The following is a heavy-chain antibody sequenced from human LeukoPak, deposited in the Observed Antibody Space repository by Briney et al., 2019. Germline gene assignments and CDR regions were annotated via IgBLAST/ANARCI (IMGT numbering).Heavy chain of an antibody. CDR2: IKQDGSEK. CDR1: GFTFSSYA. D-gene: IGHD5-24*01. CDR3: AREVAMATTDVLDY. J-gene: IGHJ4*02. Sequence: PGGSLRLSCVVSGFTFSSYARSWVRQAPGKGLEWVANIKQDGSEKYYVDSVKGRFTISRDNAKNSLYLQMNSLRAEDTAVYYCAREVAMATTDVLDYWGQGTLVTVSS. V-gene: IGHV3-7*01.